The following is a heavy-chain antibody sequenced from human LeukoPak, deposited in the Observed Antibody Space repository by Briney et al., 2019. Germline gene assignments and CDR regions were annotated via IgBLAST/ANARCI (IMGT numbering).Heavy chain of an antibody. CDR2: IRYDGSNK. Sequence: GGSLRLSCAASGFTFSSYGMHWVRQAPGKGLEWAAFIRYDGSNKYYADSVKGRFTISRDNSKNTLYLQMNSLRAEDTAVYYCAKENQLWSSRHYYYYYMDVWGKGTTVTISS. D-gene: IGHD1-14*01. J-gene: IGHJ6*03. CDR1: GFTFSSYG. CDR3: AKENQLWSSRHYYYYYMDV. V-gene: IGHV3-30*02.